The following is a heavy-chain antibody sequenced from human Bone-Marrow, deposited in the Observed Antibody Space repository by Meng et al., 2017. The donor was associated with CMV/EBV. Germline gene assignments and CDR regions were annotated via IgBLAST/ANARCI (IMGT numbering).Heavy chain of an antibody. Sequence: GGSLRLSCAASGFTFSNAWMSWVRQAPGKGLEWVGRIKSKTDGGTTDYAAPVKGRFTISRDDSKNTLYLQMNSLKTEDTAVYYCTTDSRQTFCSSTSCYLYYYGMDVWGQGTTVTVSS. CDR1: GFTFSNAW. CDR2: IKSKTDGGTT. D-gene: IGHD2-2*01. J-gene: IGHJ6*01. CDR3: TTDSRQTFCSSTSCYLYYYGMDV. V-gene: IGHV3-15*01.